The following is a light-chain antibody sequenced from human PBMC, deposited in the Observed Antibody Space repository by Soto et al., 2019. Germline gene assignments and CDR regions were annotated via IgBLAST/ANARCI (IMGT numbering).Light chain of an antibody. V-gene: IGLV2-14*01. CDR2: GVT. CDR1: SSDVGGYNY. J-gene: IGLJ1*01. CDR3: SSYTSSSTLV. Sequence: QSALTQPASVSGSPGQSITVSCTGTSSDVGGYNYVSWYQQHPGKAPKLMIYGVTNRPSGVFNRFSGSKSGNTASLTISGLQAEDEADYYCSSYTSSSTLVFGTGTKVTVL.